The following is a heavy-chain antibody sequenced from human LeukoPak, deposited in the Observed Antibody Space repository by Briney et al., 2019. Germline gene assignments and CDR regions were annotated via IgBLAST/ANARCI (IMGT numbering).Heavy chain of an antibody. CDR2: ISSSSSYI. CDR1: GFTFSSYS. J-gene: IGHJ4*02. CDR3: ARVYSSSWYKLDY. V-gene: IGHV3-21*01. D-gene: IGHD6-13*01. Sequence: GGSLRLSCAASGFTFSSYSMNWVRQAPGKGLEWVSSISSSSSYIYYADSVKGRFTISRDNAKNSLYLQMNSLRAKDTAVYYCARVYSSSWYKLDYWGQGTLVTVSS.